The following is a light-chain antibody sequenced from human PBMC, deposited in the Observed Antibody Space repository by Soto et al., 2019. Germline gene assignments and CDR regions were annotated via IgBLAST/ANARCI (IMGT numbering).Light chain of an antibody. V-gene: IGKV3-15*01. J-gene: IGKJ4*01. Sequence: EIEMTQSPATLSVSPGERATLSCRASQSVSSNLAWYQQKPGQAPRLPIYGASTRATGIPARFSGSESGTEFTLTISSLQSEDFAVYYCQQYNNWPLTFGGGTKVEIK. CDR1: QSVSSN. CDR2: GAS. CDR3: QQYNNWPLT.